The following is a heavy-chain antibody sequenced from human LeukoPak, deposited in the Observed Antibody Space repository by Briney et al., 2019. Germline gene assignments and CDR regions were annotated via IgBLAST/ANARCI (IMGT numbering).Heavy chain of an antibody. CDR1: GFTFNNYW. D-gene: IGHD2-8*02. V-gene: IGHV3-7*01. Sequence: GGSLRLSCAASGFTFNNYWMRRVRQAPEKGLEWVANIKQDGSQKYYVDSVQGRFTISRDNAKNSLYLQMNSLRAEDTAVYYCARGDGAISTAGGYYFDFWGRGTLVTVSS. J-gene: IGHJ4*02. CDR3: ARGDGAISTAGGYYFDF. CDR2: IKQDGSQK.